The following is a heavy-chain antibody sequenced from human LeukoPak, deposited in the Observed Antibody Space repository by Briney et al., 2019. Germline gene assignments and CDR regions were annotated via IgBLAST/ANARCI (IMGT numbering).Heavy chain of an antibody. J-gene: IGHJ5*02. CDR1: GFTFSSYV. CDR2: TSGSGVST. Sequence: GGSLRLSCAASGFTFSSYVMSWVRQAPGRGLEWVSGTSGSGVSTYYADSVKGRFTISRDNSKNTLYLQINSLRAEDTAIYYCAKGASSGWLLYWFDPWGQGTLVTVSS. CDR3: AKGASSGWLLYWFDP. D-gene: IGHD6-19*01. V-gene: IGHV3-23*01.